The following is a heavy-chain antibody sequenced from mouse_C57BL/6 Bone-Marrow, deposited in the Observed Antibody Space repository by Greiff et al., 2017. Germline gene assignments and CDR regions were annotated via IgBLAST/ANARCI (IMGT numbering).Heavy chain of an antibody. CDR3: AGGLTGPSFAY. Sequence: VKLQESGPGLVKPSQSLFLTCSITGFPITSGYYWIWIRQSPGKPLEWMGYITHSGETFYNPSLQSPISITRETSKNQFFLQLNSVTTEDTAMYYCAGGLTGPSFAYWGQGTLVTVSA. J-gene: IGHJ3*01. V-gene: IGHV12-3*01. CDR2: ITHSGET. CDR1: GFPITSGYY. D-gene: IGHD4-1*01.